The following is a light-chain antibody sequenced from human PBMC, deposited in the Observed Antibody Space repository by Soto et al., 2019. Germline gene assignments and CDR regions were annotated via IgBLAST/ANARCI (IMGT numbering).Light chain of an antibody. V-gene: IGKV1-5*01. Sequence: DIQMTQSPSTLSASVGDRVTITCRASQSISSWLAWYQQKPGKAPKFLIYDASSLESGVPSRFSGSGSGTEFTLTISSLQPDDFATYYCQQYHSYWTFGQGTKVDIK. CDR2: DAS. CDR1: QSISSW. J-gene: IGKJ1*01. CDR3: QQYHSYWT.